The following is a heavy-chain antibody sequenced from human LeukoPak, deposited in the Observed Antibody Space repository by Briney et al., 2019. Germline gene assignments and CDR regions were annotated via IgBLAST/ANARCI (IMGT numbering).Heavy chain of an antibody. CDR1: GYTFTGYY. CDR3: ATDPYSSSWYFDY. Sequence: ASVKVSCKASGYTFTGYYMHWVRQAPGQGLEWMGWINPNSGGTNYAQKFQGRVTMTRDTSISTAYMELSRLRSDDTAVYYCATDPYSSSWYFDYWGQGTLVTVSS. V-gene: IGHV1-2*02. CDR2: INPNSGGT. J-gene: IGHJ4*02. D-gene: IGHD6-13*01.